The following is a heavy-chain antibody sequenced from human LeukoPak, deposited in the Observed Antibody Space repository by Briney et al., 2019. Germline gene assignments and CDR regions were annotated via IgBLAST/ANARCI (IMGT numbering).Heavy chain of an antibody. Sequence: GGSLRLSCAVPGFTFSSYAMIWVRQAPGRGLVWVSSIGASGDSIYYTDSVKGRFTISRDNSKNTLYLQMSSLRVEDTAVYYCAKIPDVSDYWGQGTLVTVPS. V-gene: IGHV3-23*01. J-gene: IGHJ4*02. CDR3: AKIPDVSDY. CDR2: IGASGDSI. CDR1: GFTFSSYA.